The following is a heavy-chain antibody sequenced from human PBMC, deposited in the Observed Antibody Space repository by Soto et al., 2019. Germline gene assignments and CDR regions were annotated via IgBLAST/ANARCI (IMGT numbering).Heavy chain of an antibody. CDR2: IYPGDSDT. D-gene: IGHD2-2*01. CDR3: ARSVVGCSSTSCYLQSYYYYGMDV. CDR1: GYSFTSYW. Sequence: GESLKISCKGSGYSFTSYWIGWVRQMPGKGLEWMGIIYPGDSDTRYSPSFQGQVTISADKSISTAYLQWSSLKASDTAMYYCARSVVGCSSTSCYLQSYYYYGMDVWGQGTTVTVSS. V-gene: IGHV5-51*01. J-gene: IGHJ6*02.